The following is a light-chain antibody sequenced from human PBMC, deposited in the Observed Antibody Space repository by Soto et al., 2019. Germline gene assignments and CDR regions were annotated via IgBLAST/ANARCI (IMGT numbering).Light chain of an antibody. Sequence: EIVLTQSPGTLSLSPGERATLSCRASQCVSSSYLAWYQQKPGQAPRQLIYGASSRATGIPDRFSGSGSGTDFTLTITRLEPEDFAVYYCQHYRTSFGGGTRVEIK. CDR1: QCVSSSY. V-gene: IGKV3-20*01. J-gene: IGKJ4*01. CDR2: GAS. CDR3: QHYRTS.